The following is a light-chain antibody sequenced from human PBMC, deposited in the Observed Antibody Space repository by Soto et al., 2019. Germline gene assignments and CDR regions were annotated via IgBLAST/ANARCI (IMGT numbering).Light chain of an antibody. Sequence: EIVLTQSPATLSLSPGERATLSCRASQSVSSYLAWYQQKPGQAPRLLIYDASNRATGIPARFSGRGSGTDFTLTISRLEPEDFAVYYCQQRSNWPPITFGQGTRLEIK. CDR1: QSVSSY. CDR3: QQRSNWPPIT. V-gene: IGKV3-11*01. CDR2: DAS. J-gene: IGKJ5*01.